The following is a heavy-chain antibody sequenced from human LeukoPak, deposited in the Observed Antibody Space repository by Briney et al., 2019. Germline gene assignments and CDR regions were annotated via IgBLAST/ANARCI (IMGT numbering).Heavy chain of an antibody. CDR2: ISGSGGDT. CDR3: AKESGLVVHNWFDP. V-gene: IGHV3-23*01. CDR1: GFTFTSYA. D-gene: IGHD3-22*01. J-gene: IGHJ5*02. Sequence: GGSLRLSCAASGFTFTSYAMSWVRQAPGKGLEWVSAISGSGGDTYYADSVKGRFTISRDNSKNTLYLQMNSLRAEDTAVYYCAKESGLVVHNWFDPWGQGTLVTVSS.